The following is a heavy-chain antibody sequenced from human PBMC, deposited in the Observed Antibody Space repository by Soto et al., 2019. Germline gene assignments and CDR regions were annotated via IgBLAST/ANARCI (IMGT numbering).Heavy chain of an antibody. Sequence: GSLRLSCAASGFIVSNNYMNWVRQAPGKGLEWVSVIYSGGSTYYADSVRGTFTISRDNSKNTIYLQMNSLRVEDTAVYYCARSWAVTTPYYFYGMDVWGQGTTVTVSS. J-gene: IGHJ6*02. CDR3: ARSWAVTTPYYFYGMDV. CDR2: IYSGGST. CDR1: GFIVSNNY. D-gene: IGHD4-17*01. V-gene: IGHV3-66*01.